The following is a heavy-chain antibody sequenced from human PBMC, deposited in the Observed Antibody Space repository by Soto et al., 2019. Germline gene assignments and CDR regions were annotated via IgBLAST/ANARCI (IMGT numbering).Heavy chain of an antibody. CDR2: INAGNGNT. J-gene: IGHJ6*02. CDR3: ASAYYYDSSGYYIYYGMAV. V-gene: IGHV1-3*01. CDR1: GYTFTSYA. D-gene: IGHD3-22*01. Sequence: ASVKVSCKASGYTFTSYAMHWVRQAPGQRLEWMGWINAGNGNTEYSQKFQGRVTITRDTSASTAYMELSSLRSEDTAVYYCASAYYYDSSGYYIYYGMAVWGQGTTVTVSS.